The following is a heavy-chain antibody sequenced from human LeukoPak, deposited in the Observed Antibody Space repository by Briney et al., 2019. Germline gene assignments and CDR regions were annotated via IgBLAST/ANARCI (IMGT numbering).Heavy chain of an antibody. J-gene: IGHJ4*02. V-gene: IGHV4-31*03. CDR3: ARGGNRFGGFYFDY. CDR1: ADSLSSGGHY. Sequence: SETLSLTCTVSADSLSSGGHYWAWIRQLPGKGLESIGFIHHSGSSRHNPSLKDRVAISVDASRRQFALRLSSVTAADTAIYYCARGGNRFGGFYFDYWGQGIQVIVSS. CDR2: IHHSGSS. D-gene: IGHD3-10*01.